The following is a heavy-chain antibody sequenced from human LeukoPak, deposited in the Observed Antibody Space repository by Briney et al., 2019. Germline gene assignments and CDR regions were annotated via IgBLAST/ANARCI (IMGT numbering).Heavy chain of an antibody. J-gene: IGHJ5*02. Sequence: PGGSLRLSCAASGFTFSNYDMSWVRQAPGKGLEWVSSISESGGSTYYADSVKGRFTISRDNSKNTLYLQMTNLRAADTAVYYCAKDLSRAVAADWFDPWDQGSLVTVFS. D-gene: IGHD6-19*01. CDR2: ISESGGST. CDR3: AKDLSRAVAADWFDP. CDR1: GFTFSNYD. V-gene: IGHV3-23*01.